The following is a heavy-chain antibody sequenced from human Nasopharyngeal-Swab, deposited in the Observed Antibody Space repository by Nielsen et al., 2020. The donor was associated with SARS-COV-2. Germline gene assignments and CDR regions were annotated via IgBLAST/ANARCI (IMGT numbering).Heavy chain of an antibody. D-gene: IGHD3-10*01. CDR1: GFTFSSYS. Sequence: GGSLRLSCAASGFTFSSYSMNWVRQAPGKGLEWVSSISSSSSYIYYADSVKGRFTISRDNAKNSLYLQMNSLRAEDTAVYYCARVLLWFGESYDAFDIWGQGTMVTVSS. V-gene: IGHV3-21*01. CDR3: ARVLLWFGESYDAFDI. J-gene: IGHJ3*02. CDR2: ISSSSSYI.